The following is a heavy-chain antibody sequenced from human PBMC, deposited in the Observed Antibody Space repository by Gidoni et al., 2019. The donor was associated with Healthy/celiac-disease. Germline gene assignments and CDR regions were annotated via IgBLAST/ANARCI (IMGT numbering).Heavy chain of an antibody. Sequence: QVQLVASGGGVVQPWRSLRLSCSASGFTFSCSGRHWVRQAPGKGLALLAVIAYDGSNKYDADCVKGRFTISRDNSKNTLYLQMNSLRAEDTAVYYCAKARRKLTTVYGGDYWGQGTLVTVSS. CDR3: AKARRKLTTVYGGDY. V-gene: IGHV3-30*18. D-gene: IGHD4-17*01. J-gene: IGHJ4*02. CDR1: GFTFSCSG. CDR2: IAYDGSNK.